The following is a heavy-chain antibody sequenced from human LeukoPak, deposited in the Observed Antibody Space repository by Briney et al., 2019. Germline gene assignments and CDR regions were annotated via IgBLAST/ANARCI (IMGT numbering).Heavy chain of an antibody. D-gene: IGHD5-24*01. CDR1: GFIFNTYI. Sequence: PGGSLRLSCAASGFIFNTYIMHWVRQAPGRGLVWVSRIDTDGKTTTYADSVKGRFTISRDNAKNMLYLQMNNLRVEDTAVYYCVRDKDGYNFWGQGTLVSVSS. J-gene: IGHJ4*02. CDR3: VRDKDGYNF. V-gene: IGHV3-74*01. CDR2: IDTDGKTT.